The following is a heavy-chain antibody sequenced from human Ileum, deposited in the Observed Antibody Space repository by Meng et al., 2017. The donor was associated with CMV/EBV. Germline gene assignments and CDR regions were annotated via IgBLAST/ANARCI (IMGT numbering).Heavy chain of an antibody. Sequence: YTCTSYDINWVRQATGQGLEWMGWMNPNTGNTGYAQKFEGRVTMTRNTSITTAYMELSSLKSEDTAVYYCARLTTRYCSSTSCFWFDPWGQGTLVTVSS. CDR1: YTCTSYD. CDR2: MNPNTGNT. V-gene: IGHV1-8*01. J-gene: IGHJ5*02. D-gene: IGHD2-2*01. CDR3: ARLTTRYCSSTSCFWFDP.